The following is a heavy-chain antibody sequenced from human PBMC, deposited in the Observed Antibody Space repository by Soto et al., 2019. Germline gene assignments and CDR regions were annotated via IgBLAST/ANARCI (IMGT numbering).Heavy chain of an antibody. CDR3: ARVGSWEPGPYCYYYGMDV. CDR2: IYYSGST. Sequence: QVQLQESGPGLVKPSETLSLTCTVSGGSVSSGSYYWSWIRQPPGKGLEWIGYIYYSGSTNYNPSLKSRVTRSVDTSKNQFSLKLSSVTAADTAVYYCARVGSWEPGPYCYYYGMDVWGQGTTVTVSS. J-gene: IGHJ6*02. D-gene: IGHD1-26*01. CDR1: GGSVSSGSYY. V-gene: IGHV4-61*01.